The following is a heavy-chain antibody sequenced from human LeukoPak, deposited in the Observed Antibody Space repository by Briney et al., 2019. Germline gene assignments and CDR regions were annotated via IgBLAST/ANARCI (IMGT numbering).Heavy chain of an antibody. CDR3: AREPPPTNYDYVWGSYDY. V-gene: IGHV4-4*07. CDR1: GYSISSYY. J-gene: IGHJ4*02. CDR2: IYTSGST. Sequence: SETLSLTCTVSGYSISSYYWSWIRQPAGKGLEWIGRIYTSGSTNYNPSLKSRVTMSVDTSKNQFSLKLSSVTAADTAVYYCAREPPPTNYDYVWGSYDYWGQGTLVTVSS. D-gene: IGHD3-16*01.